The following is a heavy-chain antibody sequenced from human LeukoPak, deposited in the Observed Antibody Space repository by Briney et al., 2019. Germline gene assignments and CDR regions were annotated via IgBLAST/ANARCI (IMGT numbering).Heavy chain of an antibody. Sequence: ASVKVSCKATGYTFSGYYIHWVRQAPGQGLEWMGRVNPNSGGTNYAQKFQGRVTMTRDTSISTAYMELSRLRSDDTAVYYCARDWSGNIVVVPAAIYYYMDVWGKGTTVTVSS. CDR3: ARDWSGNIVVVPAAIYYYMDV. J-gene: IGHJ6*03. CDR2: VNPNSGGT. V-gene: IGHV1-2*02. D-gene: IGHD2-2*01. CDR1: GYTFSGYY.